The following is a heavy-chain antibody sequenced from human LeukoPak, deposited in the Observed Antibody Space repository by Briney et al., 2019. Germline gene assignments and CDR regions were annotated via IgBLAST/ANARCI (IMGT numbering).Heavy chain of an antibody. V-gene: IGHV3-21*01. CDR3: ARDMTTVRYWYFDL. D-gene: IGHD4-17*01. CDR2: ISSSGSYI. J-gene: IGHJ2*01. Sequence: GGSLRLSCAASGFTFSSFSMNWVRQAPGKGLEWVSSISSSGSYIYYADSVKGRFTISRDNAKNSVYLQMNSLRGEDTAVYYCARDMTTVRYWYFDLWGRGTLVTVSS. CDR1: GFTFSSFS.